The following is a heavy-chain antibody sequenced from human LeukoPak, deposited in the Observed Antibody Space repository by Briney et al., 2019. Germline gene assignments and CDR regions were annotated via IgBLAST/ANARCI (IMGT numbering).Heavy chain of an antibody. J-gene: IGHJ5*02. D-gene: IGHD5-24*01. CDR1: GGSISTYY. V-gene: IGHV4-59*08. Sequence: SETLSLTCTISGGSISTYYWSWIRQPPGKGLEWLGYIYYTGSTSYNPSLKSRVTMLLGTSKNQFSLKLTSVTAAGTAVYYCASLGEIRYWFDPWGQGTLVTVSS. CDR2: IYYTGST. CDR3: ASLGEIRYWFDP.